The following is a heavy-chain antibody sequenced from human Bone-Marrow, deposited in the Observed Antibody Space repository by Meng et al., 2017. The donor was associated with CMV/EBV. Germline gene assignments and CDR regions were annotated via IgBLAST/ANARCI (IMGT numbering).Heavy chain of an antibody. CDR1: GFTFSNYW. V-gene: IGHV3-74*01. CDR2: INEDGRIT. CDR3: ARGAVGPSGDY. Sequence: EVQLVESGGGLIRPGWSRRICLEDSGFTFSNYWMHWVRQVPGEGLVWVSRINEDGRITSYADSVNGRFTISRDNARNTLYLQMNSLRAEDTAVYYCARGAVGPSGDYWGQGTLVTVSS. J-gene: IGHJ4*02. D-gene: IGHD1-26*01.